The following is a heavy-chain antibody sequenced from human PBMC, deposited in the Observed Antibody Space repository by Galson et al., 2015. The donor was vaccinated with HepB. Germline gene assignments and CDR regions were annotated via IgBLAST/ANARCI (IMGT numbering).Heavy chain of an antibody. CDR2: MSYDGSNK. J-gene: IGHJ4*02. Sequence: SLRLSCAASGFTFSNYAMHWVRQAPGKGLEWVALMSYDGSNKFYADSVKGRFPISRDNFKNTLYLQMNSLRVEDTALYYCARDAIVRAPRGDNYGDYWGQGTPVSVSS. V-gene: IGHV3-30*04. CDR3: ARDAIVRAPRGDNYGDY. CDR1: GFTFSNYA. D-gene: IGHD1-26*01.